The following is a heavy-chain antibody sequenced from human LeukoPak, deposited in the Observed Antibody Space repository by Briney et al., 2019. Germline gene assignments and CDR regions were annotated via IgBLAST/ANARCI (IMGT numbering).Heavy chain of an antibody. Sequence: GGSLRLSCAASGFTFSSFSMNWVRQAPGKGLEWVSAISGSSSHINYADSVKGRFTISRDNSKNTLYLQMNSLRAEDTAVYFCAKDSLDNWFEPWGQGTLVTVSS. CDR3: AKDSLDNWFEP. V-gene: IGHV3-21*01. J-gene: IGHJ5*02. CDR1: GFTFSSFS. CDR2: ISGSSSHI.